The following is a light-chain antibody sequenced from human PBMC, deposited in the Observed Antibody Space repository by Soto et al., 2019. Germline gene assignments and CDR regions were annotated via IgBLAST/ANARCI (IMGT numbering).Light chain of an antibody. J-gene: IGKJ1*01. V-gene: IGKV1-5*03. CDR1: QSISIW. CDR3: QQYNSYSWT. Sequence: DIQMTQSPSALSASIGDRVTITCRASQSISIWLAWYQQKPGKAPKLLIYAASSLESGVSSRFSGSGSGTEFTLTISSLQPDDFATYYCQQYNSYSWTFGQGTKVDIK. CDR2: AAS.